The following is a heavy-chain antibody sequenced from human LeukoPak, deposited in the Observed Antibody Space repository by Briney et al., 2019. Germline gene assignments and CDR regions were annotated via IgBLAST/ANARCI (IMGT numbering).Heavy chain of an antibody. J-gene: IGHJ3*02. V-gene: IGHV4-59*01. CDR3: ASFDSRGSHAFDI. D-gene: IGHD3-22*01. CDR1: GGSISSYY. CDR2: IYYSGTT. Sequence: SETLSLTCTVSGGSISSYYWSWIRQPPGEGLEWIAHIYYSGTTNYNPSLKSRVTISIETSKNQFSSKLSSVTAADTAVYYCASFDSRGSHAFDIWGQGTLVTVSS.